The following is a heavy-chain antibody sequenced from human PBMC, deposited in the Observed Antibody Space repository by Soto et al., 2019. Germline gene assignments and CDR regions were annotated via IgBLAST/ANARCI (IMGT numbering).Heavy chain of an antibody. V-gene: IGHV1-2*02. Sequence: ASVKVSCKASGYTFTGYYMPWVRQAPGQGLEWMGWINPNSGGTNYAQKFQGRVTMTRDTSINTAYMELSSLRSEDTAIYYCARMATSGTLNWFDPWGQGTLVTVSS. J-gene: IGHJ5*02. D-gene: IGHD1-26*01. CDR2: INPNSGGT. CDR3: ARMATSGTLNWFDP. CDR1: GYTFTGYY.